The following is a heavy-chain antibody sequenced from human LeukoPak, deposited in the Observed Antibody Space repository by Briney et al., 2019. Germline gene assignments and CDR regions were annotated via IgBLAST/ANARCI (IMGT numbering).Heavy chain of an antibody. V-gene: IGHV3-7*01. CDR3: ARDWRDGYNQGIDY. D-gene: IGHD5-24*01. CDR1: GFTFSLHW. J-gene: IGHJ4*02. CDR2: IKPDGSDK. Sequence: GGSLRLSYAASGFTFSLHWMSWVRQAPGKGLEWVAYIKPDGSDKYYVDSVKGRFAMSRDNAKNSVYLQMNSLRVEDTAVYYCARDWRDGYNQGIDYWGQGTLVTVSS.